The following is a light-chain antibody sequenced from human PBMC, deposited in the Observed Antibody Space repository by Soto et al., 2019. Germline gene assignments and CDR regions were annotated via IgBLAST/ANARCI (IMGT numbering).Light chain of an antibody. CDR1: SSDVGGYNY. Sequence: QSALTQPASVSGSPGQSITLSCTGTSSDVGGYNYVSWYQQYPGKAPKLMIFDVSNRPSGVSDRFSGSKSGSTAFLTISGLQAEDEADYYCSSYTSSSTRLFGGGTKVTVL. J-gene: IGLJ3*02. V-gene: IGLV2-14*01. CDR3: SSYTSSSTRL. CDR2: DVS.